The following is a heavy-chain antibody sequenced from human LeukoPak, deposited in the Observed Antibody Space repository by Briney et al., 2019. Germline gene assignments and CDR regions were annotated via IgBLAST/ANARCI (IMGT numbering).Heavy chain of an antibody. CDR3: AKDGEITGTTAGYYFDY. Sequence: GGSLRLSCAASGFTFSSYGMHWVRQAPGKGLEWVAVISYDGSNKYYADSVKGRFTISRDNSKNTLYLQMNSLRAEDTAVYYCAKDGEITGTTAGYYFDYWGQGTLVTVSS. J-gene: IGHJ4*02. V-gene: IGHV3-30*18. CDR2: ISYDGSNK. D-gene: IGHD1-7*01. CDR1: GFTFSSYG.